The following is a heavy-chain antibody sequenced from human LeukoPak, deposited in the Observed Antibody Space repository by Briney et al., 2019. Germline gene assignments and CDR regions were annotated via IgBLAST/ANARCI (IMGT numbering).Heavy chain of an antibody. CDR1: GYTLTELS. Sequence: ASVKVSCKVSGYTLTELSMHWVRQAPGKGLEWMGGFGPEDGETIYAQKFQGRVTMTEDTSTDTAYMELSSLRSEDTAVYYCATGPNIVVVPAAKSYFDYWGQGTLVTVSS. D-gene: IGHD2-2*01. CDR2: FGPEDGET. V-gene: IGHV1-24*01. J-gene: IGHJ4*02. CDR3: ATGPNIVVVPAAKSYFDY.